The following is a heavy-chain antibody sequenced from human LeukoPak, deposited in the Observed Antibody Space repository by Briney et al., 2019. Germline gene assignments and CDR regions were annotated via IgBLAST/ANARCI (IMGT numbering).Heavy chain of an antibody. J-gene: IGHJ4*02. CDR3: ARRSSIGSPLSDY. V-gene: IGHV5-51*01. D-gene: IGHD5/OR15-5a*01. CDR2: IYPDDSDT. CDR1: GYDFSNYW. Sequence: PGESLKISCKGFGYDFSNYWIGWVRQMPGKGLEWMGIIYPDDSDTRYSPSFEGQVTVSAAKSISTAYLQWSSLKTSDTAMYYCARRSSIGSPLSDYWGQGTLVTVSS.